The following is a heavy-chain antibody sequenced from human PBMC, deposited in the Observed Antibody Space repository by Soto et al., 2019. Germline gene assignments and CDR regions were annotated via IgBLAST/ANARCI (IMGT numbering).Heavy chain of an antibody. J-gene: IGHJ4*02. CDR3: AKRLGDCSGGSCAE. CDR1: GFTFSNHG. V-gene: IGHV3-23*01. D-gene: IGHD2-15*01. Sequence: EVQLLESGGGLVQPGGSLRLSCAASGFTFSNHGMSWVRQAPGKGLEWVSGISGSGDSTYYADSVKGRFAISRDNTKNNLYLQMSSLRAEDRAVYYVAKRLGDCSGGSCAEWGQGTLVPVSS. CDR2: ISGSGDST.